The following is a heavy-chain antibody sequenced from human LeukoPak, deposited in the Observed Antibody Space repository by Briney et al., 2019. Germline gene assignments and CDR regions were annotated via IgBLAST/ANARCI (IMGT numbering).Heavy chain of an antibody. V-gene: IGHV3-73*01. CDR1: GFTFSGST. Sequence: GGSLRLSCAASGFTFSGSTIHWVRQAAGKGLEWVGRISDKGKNYATAYAASVKGRVTISRDDSTNAAYLQMNSLKTEDTAVYFCTRHPSPQDLQSVDYWGQGTLVTVSS. CDR2: ISDKGKNYAT. J-gene: IGHJ4*02. CDR3: TRHPSPQDLQSVDY. D-gene: IGHD5-24*01.